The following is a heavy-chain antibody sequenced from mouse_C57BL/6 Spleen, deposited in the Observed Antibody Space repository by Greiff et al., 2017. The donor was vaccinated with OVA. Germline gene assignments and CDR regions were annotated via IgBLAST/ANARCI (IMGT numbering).Heavy chain of an antibody. Sequence: VQLQQSGPELVKPGASVKISCKASGYAFSSSWMNWVKQRPGKGLEWIGRIYPGDGDTNYNGKFKGKATLTADKSSSTAYMQLSSLTSEDSAVYFCAREGYGYDGGYYFDYWGKGTTLTVSS. CDR2: IYPGDGDT. CDR1: GYAFSSSW. CDR3: AREGYGYDGGYYFDY. D-gene: IGHD2-2*01. J-gene: IGHJ2*01. V-gene: IGHV1-82*01.